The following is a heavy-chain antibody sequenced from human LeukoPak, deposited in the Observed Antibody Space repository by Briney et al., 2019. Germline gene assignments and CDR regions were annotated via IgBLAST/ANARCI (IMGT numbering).Heavy chain of an antibody. CDR3: ARSATVTTGYFDY. CDR1: GGSISSSGHY. CDR2: IYSNGNT. Sequence: SETLSLTCSVSGGSISSSGHYWGWIRQSPEKGLDWIGSIYSNGNTYYNPSVKSRVTISVDTSKNQFSLKLTSVTAAEAAVYYCARSATVTTGYFDYWGQGALVTVSS. J-gene: IGHJ4*02. D-gene: IGHD4-17*01. V-gene: IGHV4-39*07.